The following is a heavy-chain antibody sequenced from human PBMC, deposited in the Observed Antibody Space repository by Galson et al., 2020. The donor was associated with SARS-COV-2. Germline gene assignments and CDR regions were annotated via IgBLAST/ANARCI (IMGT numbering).Heavy chain of an antibody. CDR3: ARALGGGYYGGMDV. D-gene: IGHD3-3*01. CDR2: ISYDGSNK. Sequence: GGSLRLSCAASGFTFSSYAMHWVRQAPGKGLEWVAVISYDGSNKYYADSVKGRFTISRDNSKNTLYLQMNSLRAEDTAVYYCARALGGGYYGGMDVWGQGTTVTVSS. J-gene: IGHJ6*02. CDR1: GFTFSSYA. V-gene: IGHV3-30*04.